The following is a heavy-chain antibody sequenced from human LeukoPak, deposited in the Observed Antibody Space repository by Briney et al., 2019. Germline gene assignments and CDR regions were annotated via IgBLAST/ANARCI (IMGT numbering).Heavy chain of an antibody. CDR1: GYSISSGYY. CDR3: ASDLIAAAGIFDY. J-gene: IGHJ4*02. D-gene: IGHD6-13*01. V-gene: IGHV4-38-2*02. Sequence: SETLSLTCTVSGYSISSGYYWGWIRQPPGKGLEWIGSIYHSGSTYYNPSLKSRVTISVDTSKNQFSLKLSSVTAADTAVYYCASDLIAAAGIFDYWGQGTLVTVSS. CDR2: IYHSGST.